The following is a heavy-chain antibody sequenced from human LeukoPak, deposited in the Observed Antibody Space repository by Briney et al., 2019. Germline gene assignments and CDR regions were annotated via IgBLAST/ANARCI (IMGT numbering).Heavy chain of an antibody. J-gene: IGHJ4*02. CDR2: IYHSGST. D-gene: IGHD6-13*01. CDR3: ATQIAAQNYFDY. CDR1: GYSISSGYY. Sequence: SETLSLTCAVSGYSISSGYYWGWIRQPPGKGLEWIGSIYHSGSTYYNLSLKSRVTISVDTSKNQFSLKLSSVTAADTAVYYCATQIAAQNYFDYWGQGTLVTVSS. V-gene: IGHV4-38-2*01.